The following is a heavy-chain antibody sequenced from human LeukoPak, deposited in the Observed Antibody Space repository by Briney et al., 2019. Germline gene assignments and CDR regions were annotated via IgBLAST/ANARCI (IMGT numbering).Heavy chain of an antibody. V-gene: IGHV4-31*03. CDR3: ARGMHGAFDI. Sequence: SETLSLTCTVSGGSISSGGHYWSWIRQHPGKGLEWIGYIYYSGSTYYNPSLKSRVTISVDTSKNQFSLKLSSVTAADTAVYYCARGMHGAFDIWGQGTMVTVSS. J-gene: IGHJ3*02. CDR2: IYYSGST. CDR1: GGSISSGGHY.